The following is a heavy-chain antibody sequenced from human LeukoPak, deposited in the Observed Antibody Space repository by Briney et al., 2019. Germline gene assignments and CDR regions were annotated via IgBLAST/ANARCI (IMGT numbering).Heavy chain of an antibody. D-gene: IGHD3-9*01. CDR1: GGSISSSSYY. V-gene: IGHV4-39*01. CDR2: IFYSGST. Sequence: PSETLSLTCTVSGGSISSSSYYWGWIRQPPGKGLEWIGSIFYSGSTFYNPSLKSRVTISVDTSKNQFSLRLISVTATDTAVYYCARADFDWLPRYYFDYWGQGTLVTVSS. J-gene: IGHJ4*02. CDR3: ARADFDWLPRYYFDY.